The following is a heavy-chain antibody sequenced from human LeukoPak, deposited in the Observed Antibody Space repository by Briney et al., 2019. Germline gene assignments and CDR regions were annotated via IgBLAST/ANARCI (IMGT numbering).Heavy chain of an antibody. CDR1: GGSISSDDYY. J-gene: IGHJ4*02. V-gene: IGHV4-31*03. Sequence: SQTLSLTCTVSGGSISSDDYYWSWIRQHPGKGLEWIGYIHNSGSTYYNPSLKSRITISVDTSKKQFSLKLSSVTAADTAVYYCARVGVAAKSSRYFDYWGQGTLVTVSS. CDR2: IHNSGST. D-gene: IGHD2-15*01. CDR3: ARVGVAAKSSRYFDY.